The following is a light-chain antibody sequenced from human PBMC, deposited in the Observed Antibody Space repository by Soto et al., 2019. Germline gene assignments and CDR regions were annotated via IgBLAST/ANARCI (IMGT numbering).Light chain of an antibody. CDR1: SNDVGSYNL. CDR2: EVS. CDR3: CSYAGSSTLRV. J-gene: IGLJ1*01. V-gene: IGLV2-23*02. Sequence: QSVLTQPASVSGSPGQSITISCTGTSNDVGSYNLVSWYQQHPGKAPKLMIYEVSKRPSGVSNRFSGSKSGNTASLTISGLQAEDEADYYCCSYAGSSTLRVFGTGTKVTV.